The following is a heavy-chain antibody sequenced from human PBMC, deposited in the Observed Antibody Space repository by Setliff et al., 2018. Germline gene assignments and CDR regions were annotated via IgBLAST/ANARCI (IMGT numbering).Heavy chain of an antibody. CDR1: GGSVSSGSYY. CDR2: LYTGGST. CDR3: ARAGDRGLGGMDV. D-gene: IGHD7-27*01. Sequence: ASETLSLTCTVSGGSVSSGSYYWSWIRQTAGKGLEWIWRLYTGGSTNYNPALKSLVSFSVDASKNHFSLKLNDVTAADTAVYYCARAGDRGLGGMDVWGQGTTVTVSS. V-gene: IGHV4-61*02. J-gene: IGHJ6*02.